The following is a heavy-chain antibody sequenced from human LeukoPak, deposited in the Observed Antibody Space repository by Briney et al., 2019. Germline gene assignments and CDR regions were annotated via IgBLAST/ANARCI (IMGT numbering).Heavy chain of an antibody. J-gene: IGHJ4*02. CDR1: GGSISSYY. CDR2: IYYSGST. V-gene: IGHV4-59*01. CDR3: ARGLPDMTTPIDY. D-gene: IGHD4-11*01. Sequence: SETLSLTCTVSGGSISSYYWSWIRQPPGKGLEWIGYIYYSGSTNYNPSLKSRVTISVDTSKNQFSLKLSSVTAADTAVYYCARGLPDMTTPIDYWGQGTLVTVSS.